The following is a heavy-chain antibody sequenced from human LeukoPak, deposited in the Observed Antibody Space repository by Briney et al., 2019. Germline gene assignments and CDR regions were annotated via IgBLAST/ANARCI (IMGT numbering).Heavy chain of an antibody. J-gene: IGHJ4*02. CDR2: ISYDGSNK. Sequence: GGSLRLSCAASGFTFSSYAMHWVRQAPGKGLEWVAVISYDGSNKYYADSVKGRFTISRDNSKNTLYLQMNSLRAEDTAVYYCAKEAVTTFLTAGDHWGQGTLVTVSS. D-gene: IGHD4-17*01. CDR3: AKEAVTTFLTAGDH. V-gene: IGHV3-30-3*01. CDR1: GFTFSSYA.